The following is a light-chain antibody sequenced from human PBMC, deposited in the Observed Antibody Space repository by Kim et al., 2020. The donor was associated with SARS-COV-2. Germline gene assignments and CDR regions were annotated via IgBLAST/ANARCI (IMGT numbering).Light chain of an antibody. CDR3: QHDSRFPYT. J-gene: IGKJ2*01. Sequence: DIQMTQSPSTLSASVGDRVTITCRASQTISTWLAWYQQKPGKAPNLLIYLASTLESGVPSRFIGSGSGTEFTLTIDSLQPDDCATYYGQHDSRFPYTFGQGTKVDIK. CDR1: QTISTW. CDR2: LAS. V-gene: IGKV1-5*03.